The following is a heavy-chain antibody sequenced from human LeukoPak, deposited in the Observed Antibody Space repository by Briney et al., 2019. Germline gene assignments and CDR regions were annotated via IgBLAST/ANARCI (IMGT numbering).Heavy chain of an antibody. CDR1: GESFSGYY. V-gene: IGHV4-34*01. CDR3: ARGRRSGYSGSYSGWFDP. J-gene: IGHJ5*02. CDR2: INHSGST. Sequence: KASETLSLTCAVYGESFSGYYWSWIRQPPGKGLEWIGEINHSGSTNYNPSLKSRVTISGDTSKNQFSLKLSSVTAADTAVYYCARGRRSGYSGSYSGWFDPWGQGTLVTVSS. D-gene: IGHD1-26*01.